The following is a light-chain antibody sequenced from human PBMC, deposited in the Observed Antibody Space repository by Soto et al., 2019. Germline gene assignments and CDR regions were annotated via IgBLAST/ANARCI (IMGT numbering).Light chain of an antibody. CDR2: DVS. CDR3: CSYAGSYTSYVV. CDR1: SSDVGGYNY. V-gene: IGLV2-11*01. Sequence: QSALTQPRSVSGSPGQSVTISCTGTSSDVGGYNYVSWYQQHPGKAPKLMIYDVSKRPSGVPDRFSGSKSGNTASLTISGLQAEDEADYYCCSYAGSYTSYVVFGGGTKSPS. J-gene: IGLJ2*01.